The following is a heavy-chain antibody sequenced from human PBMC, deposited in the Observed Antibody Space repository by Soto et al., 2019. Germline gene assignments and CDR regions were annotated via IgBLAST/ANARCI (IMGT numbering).Heavy chain of an antibody. CDR3: ARGSSRTYYYYYYGMDV. J-gene: IGHJ6*02. CDR1: GYTFTSYG. D-gene: IGHD6-13*01. Sequence: GASVKVSCKASGYTFTSYGISWVRQAPGQGLEWMGWISAYNGNTNYAQKLQGRVTMTTDTSTSTAYMELRSLRSDDTAVYYCARGSSRTYYYYYYGMDVWGQGTTVTVSS. CDR2: ISAYNGNT. V-gene: IGHV1-18*01.